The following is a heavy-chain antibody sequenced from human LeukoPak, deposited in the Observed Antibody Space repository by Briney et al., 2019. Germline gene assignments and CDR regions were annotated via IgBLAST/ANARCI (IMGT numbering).Heavy chain of an antibody. CDR1: GYTFTSYG. V-gene: IGHV1-18*04. CDR3: ARDRAMVRGVIITFPPDY. CDR2: ISAYNGNT. Sequence: ASVKVSCKASGYTFTSYGISWARQAPGQGLEWMGWISAYNGNTNYAQKLQGRVTMTTDTSTSTAYMELRSLRSDDTAVYYCARDRAMVRGVIITFPPDYWGQGTLVTVSS. J-gene: IGHJ4*02. D-gene: IGHD3-10*01.